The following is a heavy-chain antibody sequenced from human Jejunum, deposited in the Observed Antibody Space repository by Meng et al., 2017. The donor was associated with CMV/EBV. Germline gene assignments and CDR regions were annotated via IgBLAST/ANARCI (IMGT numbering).Heavy chain of an antibody. CDR3: ARGVRGVTISSPYYYGMDV. CDR2: AYYSGST. CDR1: NRYY. D-gene: IGHD3-10*01. V-gene: IGHV4-59*01. Sequence: NRYYWTWIRQPTGEGLEWIGYAYYSGSTNYNPSLKSRVTISVDTSKNQFSLRLTSVTAADTAVYYCARGVRGVTISSPYYYGMDVWGQGTTVTVSS. J-gene: IGHJ6*02.